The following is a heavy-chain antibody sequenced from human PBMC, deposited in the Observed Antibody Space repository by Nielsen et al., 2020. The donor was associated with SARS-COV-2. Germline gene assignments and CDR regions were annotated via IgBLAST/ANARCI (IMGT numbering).Heavy chain of an antibody. Sequence: SVKVSCKASGGTFSSYAISWVRQAPGQGLEWMGGIIPIFGTASYAQKFQGRVTMTRDTSTSTVYMELSSLRSEDTAVYYCATGWTRFDPWGQGTLVTVSS. CDR1: GGTFSSYA. J-gene: IGHJ5*02. CDR2: IIPIFGTA. CDR3: ATGWTRFDP. D-gene: IGHD1-1*01. V-gene: IGHV1-69*05.